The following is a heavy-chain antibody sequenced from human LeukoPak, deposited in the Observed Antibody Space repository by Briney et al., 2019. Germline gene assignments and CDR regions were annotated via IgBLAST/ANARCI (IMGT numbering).Heavy chain of an antibody. J-gene: IGHJ4*02. D-gene: IGHD3-22*01. CDR2: INHSGST. CDR3: ARDTIYDSSGSPFDY. V-gene: IGHV4-34*01. Sequence: SETLSLTCAVYVGSLSGYYWSWIRQPPGKGLEWIGEINHSGSTNYNPSLKSRVTISVDTSKNQFSLKLSSVTAADTAVYYCARDTIYDSSGSPFDYWGQGTLVTVSS. CDR1: VGSLSGYY.